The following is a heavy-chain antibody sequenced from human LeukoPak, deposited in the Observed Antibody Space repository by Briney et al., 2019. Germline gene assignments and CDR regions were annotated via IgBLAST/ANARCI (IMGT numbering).Heavy chain of an antibody. J-gene: IGHJ4*02. D-gene: IGHD6-13*01. CDR1: GGSISSGGYS. Sequence: SQTLSLTCAVSGGSISSGGYSWSWIRQPPGKGLEWIGYIYHSGSTYYNPSLKSRVTISVDRSKNQFSLKLSSVTAADTAVYYCARVVAAAGGYDYWGQGTLVTVSS. V-gene: IGHV4-30-2*01. CDR2: IYHSGST. CDR3: ARVVAAAGGYDY.